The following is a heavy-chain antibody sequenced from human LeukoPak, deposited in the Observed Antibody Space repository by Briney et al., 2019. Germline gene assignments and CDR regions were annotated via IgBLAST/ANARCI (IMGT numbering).Heavy chain of an antibody. J-gene: IGHJ3*02. CDR1: GGSFRSSSYY. Sequence: PSETLSLTCTVSGGSFRSSSYYWGWIRQTPGKGLEWIGCIYYSGSTYYNPSLKSRVTISVDTSENQFSLKLSSVTAADTAVYYCAGLEYSSGWYAFDIWGQGTMVTVSS. CDR3: AGLEYSSGWYAFDI. V-gene: IGHV4-39*07. CDR2: IYYSGST. D-gene: IGHD6-19*01.